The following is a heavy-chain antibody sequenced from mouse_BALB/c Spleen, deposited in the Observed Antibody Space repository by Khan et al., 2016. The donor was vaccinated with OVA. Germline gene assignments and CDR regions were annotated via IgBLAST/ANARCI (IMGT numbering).Heavy chain of an antibody. V-gene: IGHV3-2*02. CDR1: GYSITSDYA. D-gene: IGHD2-14*01. CDR3: ARSLYYSYGYALGC. J-gene: IGHJ4*01. Sequence: EVQLVESGPGLVKPSQSLSLTCTVTGYSITSDYAWNWIRQFPGNKLEWMGYISSTGSTSYNPSLKSRISFTRDTSKNQFFLQLKSVTTEDTATYYCARSLYYSYGYALGCWGRGTSVTVSS. CDR2: ISSTGST.